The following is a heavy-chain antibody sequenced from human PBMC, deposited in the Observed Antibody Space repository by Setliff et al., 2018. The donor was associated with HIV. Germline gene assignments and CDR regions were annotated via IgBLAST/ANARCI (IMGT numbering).Heavy chain of an antibody. V-gene: IGHV3-48*04. D-gene: IGHD3-22*01. CDR3: ARLDFFDSSTYPPYDS. CDR1: GFIFSTYS. Sequence: GGSLRLSCAASGFIFSTYSMNWVRQSPGKGLEWLSYISTSGDTIYYADSVKGRFTISRDNAKNSLFLQMNSLRAEDTAMYYCARLDFFDSSTYPPYDSWGQGTLVTVSS. J-gene: IGHJ4*02. CDR2: ISTSGDTI.